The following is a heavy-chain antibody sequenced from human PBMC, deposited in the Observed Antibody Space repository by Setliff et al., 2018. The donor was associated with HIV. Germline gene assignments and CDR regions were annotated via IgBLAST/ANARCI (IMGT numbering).Heavy chain of an antibody. V-gene: IGHV3-33*03. J-gene: IGHJ6*02. CDR1: GFSFSQYG. CDR2: MWYDGSKK. Sequence: GSLRLSCAASGFSFSQYGMHWVRQAPGKGLQWVAVMWYDGSKKYYADSVKGRFTISRDNAKNTLYLQMNSRRAEDTAVYYCAKRGPEQTVAGTRKYYNAMDVWGQGTAVTVSS. CDR3: AKRGPEQTVAGTRKYYNAMDV. D-gene: IGHD6-19*01.